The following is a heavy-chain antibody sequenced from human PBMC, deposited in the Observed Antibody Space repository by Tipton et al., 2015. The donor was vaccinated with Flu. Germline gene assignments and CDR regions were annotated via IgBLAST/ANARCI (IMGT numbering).Heavy chain of an antibody. J-gene: IGHJ4*02. CDR2: INDGGST. CDR3: AKRGYSYGNDY. D-gene: IGHD5-18*01. CDR1: GGSFSGYY. V-gene: IGHV4-34*01. Sequence: TLSLTCAVYGGSFSGYYWTWIRQPPGKGLEWIGEINDGGSTNYNPSLKSRVTISVDTSKNQFPLKLSSLTAADTAVYYCAKRGYSYGNDYWGQGTLVTVSS.